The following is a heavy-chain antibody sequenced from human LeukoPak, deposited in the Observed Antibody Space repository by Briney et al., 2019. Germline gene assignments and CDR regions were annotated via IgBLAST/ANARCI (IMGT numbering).Heavy chain of an antibody. V-gene: IGHV3-48*04. CDR2: ISSSTI. D-gene: IGHD2-2*01. CDR3: AREGPYCSSTSCERYYMDV. CDR1: GFTFGSYS. Sequence: GGSLRLSCAASGFTFGSYSMNWVRQAPGKGLEWVSYISSSTIYYADSVKGRFTISRDNAKNSLYLQMNSLRAEDTAVYYCAREGPYCSSTSCERYYMDVWGKGTTVTVSS. J-gene: IGHJ6*03.